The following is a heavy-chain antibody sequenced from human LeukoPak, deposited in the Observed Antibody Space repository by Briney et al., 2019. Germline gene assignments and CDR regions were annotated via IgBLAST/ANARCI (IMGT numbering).Heavy chain of an antibody. J-gene: IGHJ3*01. Sequence: PSESLSLTCTVSGGSISSYSWSWIRQPPGKGLEWIGYMYSRGSTNDNPSLKSRVTISRDTSKNQLSLRVTSVTAADTAMYYCARHYLYGDPPAFDFWGQGTMVTVPS. CDR2: MYSRGST. V-gene: IGHV4-59*08. CDR3: ARHYLYGDPPAFDF. CDR1: GGSISSYS. D-gene: IGHD4-17*01.